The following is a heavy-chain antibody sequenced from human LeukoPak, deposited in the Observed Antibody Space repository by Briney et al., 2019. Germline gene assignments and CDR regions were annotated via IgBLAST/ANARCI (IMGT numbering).Heavy chain of an antibody. CDR1: GFTFSSYA. D-gene: IGHD6-19*01. V-gene: IGHV3-30-3*01. CDR2: ISHDGSNK. J-gene: IGHJ6*02. CDR3: AREGPLSSGWYPSYYYYYGMDV. Sequence: PGGSLRLSCVASGFTFSSYAIHWVRQAPGKGLEWVAVISHDGSNKYYADSVKGRFTISRDNSKNTLYLQMNSLRAEDTAVYYCAREGPLSSGWYPSYYYYYGMDVWGQGTTVTVSS.